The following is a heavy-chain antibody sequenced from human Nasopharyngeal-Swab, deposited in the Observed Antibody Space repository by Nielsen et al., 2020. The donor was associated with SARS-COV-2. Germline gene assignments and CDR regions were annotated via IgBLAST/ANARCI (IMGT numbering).Heavy chain of an antibody. CDR1: GFIFDHYS. V-gene: IGHV3-21*01. J-gene: IGHJ4*02. CDR2: ISNGGDYI. CDR3: ARDVGGRDNY. D-gene: IGHD2-15*01. Sequence: GESLKISCVASGFIFDHYSMNWVRQAPGKGLEWVSSISNGGDYIYYADSVQGRFTISRDSARNSVHLQMNSLRAEDTAVYYCARDVGGRDNYWGQGALVTVSS.